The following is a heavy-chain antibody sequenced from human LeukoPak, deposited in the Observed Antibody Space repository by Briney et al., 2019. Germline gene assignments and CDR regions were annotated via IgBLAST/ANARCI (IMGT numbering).Heavy chain of an antibody. V-gene: IGHV3-48*01. CDR1: GFTFTTYG. CDR2: ISGSSSTI. J-gene: IGHJ3*02. CDR3: ARVDYDYVWGSHNAFDI. Sequence: GGSLRLSCLVSGFTFTTYGINWVRQAPGKGLEWVSYISGSSSTIYYADSVKGRFTIPRDNAKNSLYLQMNSLRAEDTALYYCARVDYDYVWGSHNAFDIWGQGTMVTVSS. D-gene: IGHD3-16*01.